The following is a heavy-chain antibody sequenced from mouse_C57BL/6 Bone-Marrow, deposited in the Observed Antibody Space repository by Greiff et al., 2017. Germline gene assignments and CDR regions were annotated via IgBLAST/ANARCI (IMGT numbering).Heavy chain of an antibody. Sequence: VQLQQPGAELVRPGSSVKLSCKASGYTFTSYWMHWVKQRPIQGLEWIGNIDPSDSDTHYNQKFKDKATLTVDKSSSTAYMQLSSLTSEDSAVYYCARYDYDGGPLAMDYWGQGTSVTVSS. CDR2: IDPSDSDT. D-gene: IGHD2-4*01. J-gene: IGHJ4*01. CDR1: GYTFTSYW. V-gene: IGHV1-52*01. CDR3: ARYDYDGGPLAMDY.